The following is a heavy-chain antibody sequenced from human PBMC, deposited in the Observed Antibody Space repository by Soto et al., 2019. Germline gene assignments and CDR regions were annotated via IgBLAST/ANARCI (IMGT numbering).Heavy chain of an antibody. CDR2: IYYSGST. Sequence: PXGTLSLTCTVSGGSVSSGSYYGSWIRQPPGKGLEWIGYIYYSGSTNYNPSLKSRVTISVDTSKNQFSLKLSSVTAADTAVYYCARDPKVGSRAFDIWGQGTMVTVSS. CDR1: GGSVSSGSYY. D-gene: IGHD1-26*01. V-gene: IGHV4-61*01. CDR3: ARDPKVGSRAFDI. J-gene: IGHJ3*02.